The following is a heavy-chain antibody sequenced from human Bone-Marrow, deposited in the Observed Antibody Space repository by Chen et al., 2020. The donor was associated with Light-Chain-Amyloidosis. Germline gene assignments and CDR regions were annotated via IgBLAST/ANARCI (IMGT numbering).Heavy chain of an antibody. Sequence: QVQLVESGGCVVQPGRSLRLSCEASGFTFSYHGSHWIRQAPGKGLEWVAVIGYDGNKTYYADSVNGRFTTSRDNSKNTLYLQMNSLRPEDTAVYYCAKDQKYGDAAYFYYYGMDVWGQGTTVTVSS. CDR3: AKDQKYGDAAYFYYYGMDV. CDR1: GFTFSYHG. V-gene: IGHV3-30*19. CDR2: IGYDGNKT. J-gene: IGHJ6*02. D-gene: IGHD2-21*02.